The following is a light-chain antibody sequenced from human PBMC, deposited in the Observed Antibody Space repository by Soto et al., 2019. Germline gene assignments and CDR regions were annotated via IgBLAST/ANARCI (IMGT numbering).Light chain of an antibody. CDR2: AAS. J-gene: IGKJ1*01. CDR1: QGIGDR. CDR3: LQVRNFPRA. Sequence: DIQVTQSPSSVSASVGDRVTITCRASQGIGDRLAWYQHKPGKAPQLLIQAASTLLSGVPSSCSGSGSGTDFQLNITSLQHEDFENYYCLQVRNFPRAFVQCTKV. V-gene: IGKV1-12*01.